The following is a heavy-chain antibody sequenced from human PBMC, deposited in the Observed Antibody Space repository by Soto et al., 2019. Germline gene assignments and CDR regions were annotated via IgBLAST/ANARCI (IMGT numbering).Heavy chain of an antibody. CDR3: ARPDYGSGSYPDY. CDR1: GFTFSSYA. V-gene: IGHV3-30-3*01. J-gene: IGHJ4*02. Sequence: QVQLVESGGGVVQPGRSLRLSCTASGFTFSSYAMHWVRQAPGKGLEWVAVISYDGSNKYYADSVKGRFTISRDNSNNTLFLQMTSLRAEETSVYYGARPDYGSGSYPDYWGQGTLVTVSS. D-gene: IGHD3-10*01. CDR2: ISYDGSNK.